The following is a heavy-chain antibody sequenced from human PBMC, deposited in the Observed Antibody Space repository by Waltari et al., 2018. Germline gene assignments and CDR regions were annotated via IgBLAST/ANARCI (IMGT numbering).Heavy chain of an antibody. CDR3: ARHLREDQYSSSWYYWYFDL. CDR2: ISAYNGNT. J-gene: IGHJ2*01. V-gene: IGHV1-18*01. D-gene: IGHD6-13*01. CDR1: GYTFTSYG. Sequence: QVQLVQSGAEVKKPGASVKVSCTASGYTFTSYGISWVRQAPGQGLEWMGWISAYNGNTNYAQKLQGRVTMTTDTSTSTAYMELRSLRSDDTAVYYCARHLREDQYSSSWYYWYFDLWGRGTLVTVSS.